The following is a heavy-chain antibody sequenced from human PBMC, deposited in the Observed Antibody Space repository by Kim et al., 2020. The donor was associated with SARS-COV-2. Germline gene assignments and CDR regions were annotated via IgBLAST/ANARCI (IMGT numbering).Heavy chain of an antibody. CDR3: KVHILGYCSGGSCAPWAGDY. D-gene: IGHD2-15*01. CDR1: GFTFSGSA. J-gene: IGHJ4*02. CDR2: IRSKANSYAT. V-gene: IGHV3-73*01. Sequence: GGSLRLSCAASGFTFSGSAMHWVRQASGKGLEWVGRIRSKANSYATAYAASVKGRFTISRDDSKNTAYLQMNSLKTEDTAVYYCKVHILGYCSGGSCAPWAGDYWGQGTLVTVSS.